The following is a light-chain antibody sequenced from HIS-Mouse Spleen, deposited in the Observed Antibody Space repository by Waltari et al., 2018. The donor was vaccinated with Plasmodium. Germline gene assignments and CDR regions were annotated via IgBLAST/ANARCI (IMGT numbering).Light chain of an antibody. CDR3: CSYAGSYTYV. J-gene: IGLJ1*01. CDR2: DVS. CDR1: SIYVGGYHY. Sequence: QSALTQPRSVSGSPGQSVTISCTGTSIYVGGYHYVSWYQQHPGKAPKLMIYDVSKRPSGVPDRFSGSKSGNTASLTISGLQAEDEADYYCCSYAGSYTYVFGTGTKVTVL. V-gene: IGLV2-11*01.